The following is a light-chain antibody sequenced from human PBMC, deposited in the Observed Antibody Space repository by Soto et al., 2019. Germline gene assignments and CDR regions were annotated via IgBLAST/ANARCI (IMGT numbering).Light chain of an antibody. CDR2: DAS. Sequence: ETVLTQSPATLSLSPGERATLSCRASQSVSSYLAWYQQKPGQAPRLLIYDASNRATGIPARFSGSGSGTDFTLTISSLEPEDFEVYYCQQRSNWPLTFGGGTKVESK. CDR3: QQRSNWPLT. J-gene: IGKJ4*01. V-gene: IGKV3-11*01. CDR1: QSVSSY.